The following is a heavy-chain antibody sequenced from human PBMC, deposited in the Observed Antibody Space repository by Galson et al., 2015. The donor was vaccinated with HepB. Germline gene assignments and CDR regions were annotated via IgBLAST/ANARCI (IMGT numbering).Heavy chain of an antibody. D-gene: IGHD4-17*01. CDR3: SRATMTTVTTGPYYFDY. V-gene: IGHV3-49*03. CDR2: IRSKSFGGTT. J-gene: IGHJ4*02. CDR1: GLRFGDYA. Sequence: SLRLSCAASGLRFGDYAMSWFRQAPGKGLEWVSFIRSKSFGGTTEYAASVKGRFTISRDDSKNIAYLEINSLRTEDTAVYYCSRATMTTVTTGPYYFDYWGQGTLVTVSS.